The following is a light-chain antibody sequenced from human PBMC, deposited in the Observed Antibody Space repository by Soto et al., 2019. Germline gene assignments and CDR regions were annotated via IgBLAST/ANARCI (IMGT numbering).Light chain of an antibody. CDR2: DAS. Sequence: DIQMTQSPPSLSASVGDRVTITCQASQDIGNYLSWHQQKKGKAPKLLICDASTLETGVPPRFRGSGSGTDFALTITSLQPEDFATYYCQQYGDLPLTFGGGTKV. CDR3: QQYGDLPLT. CDR1: QDIGNY. V-gene: IGKV1-33*01. J-gene: IGKJ4*01.